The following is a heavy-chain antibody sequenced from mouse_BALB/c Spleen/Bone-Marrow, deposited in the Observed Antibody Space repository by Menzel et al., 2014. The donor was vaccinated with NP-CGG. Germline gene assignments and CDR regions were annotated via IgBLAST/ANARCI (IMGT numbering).Heavy chain of an antibody. CDR3: ARGACSAMDY. Sequence: QVQLQQSGAELVRPESSVKISCKASGYAFSTYWMIWVKQRPGQGLEWIGQIYPGDGDTNYNGKFKGKATLTADKSSSTAYMQLSSLTPEDSAVYFCARGACSAMDYWGQGTSVTVSS. CDR2: IYPGDGDT. CDR1: GYAFSTYW. J-gene: IGHJ4*01. V-gene: IGHV1-80*01.